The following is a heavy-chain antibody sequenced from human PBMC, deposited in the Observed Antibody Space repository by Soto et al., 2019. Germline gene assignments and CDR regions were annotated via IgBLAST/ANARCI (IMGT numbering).Heavy chain of an antibody. CDR1: GFTFSSYG. Sequence: VQLVESGGGVVQPGRSLRLSCAASGFTFSSYGMHWVRQAPGKGLEWVAVIWYDGSNKYYADSVKGRFTISRDNSKNTLYLQMNSLRAEDTAVYYCARTHYDSSGYSLDYWGQGTLVTVSS. CDR3: ARTHYDSSGYSLDY. J-gene: IGHJ4*02. V-gene: IGHV3-33*01. D-gene: IGHD3-22*01. CDR2: IWYDGSNK.